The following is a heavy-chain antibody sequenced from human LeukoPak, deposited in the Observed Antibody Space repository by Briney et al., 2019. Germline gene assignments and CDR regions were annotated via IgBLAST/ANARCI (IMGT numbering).Heavy chain of an antibody. V-gene: IGHV3-21*01. CDR3: STATYSSGYHYFES. J-gene: IGHJ4*02. Sequence: GGSLRLSCAASKFTFGAYSMNWVRQAPGKGLEWVSSISHSGTPTYYADSVRGRFTISRDNAKNSLYLQMNTLRAEDTAVYFCSTATYSSGYHYFESWGQGTLATVSS. CDR2: ISHSGTPT. CDR1: KFTFGAYS. D-gene: IGHD5-18*01.